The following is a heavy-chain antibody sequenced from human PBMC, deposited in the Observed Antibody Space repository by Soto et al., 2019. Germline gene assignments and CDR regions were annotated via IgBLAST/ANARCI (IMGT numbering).Heavy chain of an antibody. D-gene: IGHD5-18*01. CDR3: ARGLHGTGMGNY. CDR1: GYSFTSYD. V-gene: IGHV1-8*01. CDR2: MNPNSGNT. J-gene: IGHJ4*02. Sequence: QVQLVQSGAEVKKPGASVKVSCKASGYSFTSYDSTWVRQATGQVLEWMGWMNPNSGNTGYAQKFQGRVTMTRHTSISTAYMELRSLRSEDTAVYYGARGLHGTGMGNYWGQGTLVTVSS.